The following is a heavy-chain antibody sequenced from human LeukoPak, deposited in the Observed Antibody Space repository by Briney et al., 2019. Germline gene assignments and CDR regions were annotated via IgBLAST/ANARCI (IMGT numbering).Heavy chain of an antibody. CDR2: ISSSGTYV. CDR1: GFTFSSYS. Sequence: RGSLRLSCAASGFTFSSYSMNWVRQAPGKGLEWVSPISSSGTYVYYADSVKGRFTISRDKAKNSLSLQMNSLRADDAAVYYCARASSKQLAGYLPDGFDIWGQGTMVTVSS. CDR3: ARASSKQLAGYLPDGFDI. J-gene: IGHJ3*02. V-gene: IGHV3-21*01. D-gene: IGHD3-9*01.